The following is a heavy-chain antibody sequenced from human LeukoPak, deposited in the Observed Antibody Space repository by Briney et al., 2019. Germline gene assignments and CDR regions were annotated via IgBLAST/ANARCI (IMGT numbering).Heavy chain of an antibody. Sequence: SETLSLTCTVSGGPISSSSYYWGWIRQPPGKGLRWIGSIYYSASTSYNPSLKSRVTISVDTSKNQFSLKLSSVTAADTAVYYCARGGIAAAGTRSRYFQHWGQGTLVTVSS. CDR1: GGPISSSSYY. J-gene: IGHJ1*01. D-gene: IGHD6-13*01. V-gene: IGHV4-39*07. CDR2: IYYSAST. CDR3: ARGGIAAAGTRSRYFQH.